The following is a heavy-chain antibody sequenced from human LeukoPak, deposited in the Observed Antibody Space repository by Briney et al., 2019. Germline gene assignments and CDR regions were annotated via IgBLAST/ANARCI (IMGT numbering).Heavy chain of an antibody. Sequence: GGSLRLSCAASGFTFSDYYMSWIRQAPGKGLEWVSYISSSGSTIYYADSVKGRFTISRDNAKNSLYLQMNSLRAEDTAVYHCARDQSYYDSSGYSTNAFDIWGQGTMVTVSS. V-gene: IGHV3-11*01. CDR3: ARDQSYYDSSGYSTNAFDI. D-gene: IGHD3-22*01. J-gene: IGHJ3*02. CDR2: ISSSGSTI. CDR1: GFTFSDYY.